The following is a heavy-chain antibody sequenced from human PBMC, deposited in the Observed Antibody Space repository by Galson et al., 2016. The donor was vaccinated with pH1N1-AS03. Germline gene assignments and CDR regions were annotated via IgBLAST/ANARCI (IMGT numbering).Heavy chain of an antibody. CDR3: IKEGNRLQSRRSDAFDI. CDR2: ISDNGINT. J-gene: IGHJ3*02. D-gene: IGHD5-18*01. V-gene: IGHV3-64D*06. Sequence: SLRLSCAVSGFTFRTFSIYWVRQAPGKGLEYVSGISDNGINTYYADPVKARFTISRDKSKNTVYLQMSSVRTEDTAVYYCIKEGNRLQSRRSDAFDIWGRGTMVTVSS. CDR1: GFTFRTFS.